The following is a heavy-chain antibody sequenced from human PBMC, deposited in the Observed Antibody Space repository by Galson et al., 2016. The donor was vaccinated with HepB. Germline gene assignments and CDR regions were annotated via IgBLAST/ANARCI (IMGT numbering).Heavy chain of an antibody. CDR3: ARQWTSRPSTRQTDHFDY. CDR2: TYYRSKWYN. Sequence: CAISGDSVSSRTASWNWIRQSPSRGLEWLGRTYYRSKWYNEYATSVGGRININPDTTENHFSLHLNSVTPEDTAIYYCARQWTSRPSTRQTDHFDYGGQGTLVTVAS. CDR1: GDSVSSRTAS. J-gene: IGHJ4*02. D-gene: IGHD6-19*01. V-gene: IGHV6-1*01.